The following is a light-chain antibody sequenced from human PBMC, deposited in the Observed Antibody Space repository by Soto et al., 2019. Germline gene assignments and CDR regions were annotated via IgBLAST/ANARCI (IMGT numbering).Light chain of an antibody. J-gene: IGLJ3*02. CDR1: SSDVGGYNY. V-gene: IGLV2-11*01. CDR2: DVS. CDR3: CSYAGRYTWV. Sequence: QSVLTQPRSVSGSPGQSVTISCTGTSSDVGGYNYVSWYQLHPGTAPKLMIYDVSKRPSGVPDRFSGSKSGNTASLTISGLPAEDEADYYCCSYAGRYTWVFGGGTKLTVL.